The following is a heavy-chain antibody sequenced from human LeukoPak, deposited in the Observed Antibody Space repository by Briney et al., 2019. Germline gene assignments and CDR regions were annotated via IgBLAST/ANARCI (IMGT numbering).Heavy chain of an antibody. J-gene: IGHJ4*02. Sequence: SETLSLTCTVSGGSISSYYWSWIRRPPGKGLEWVGYIYYSGSTNYNPSLKSRVTISVDTSKNQFSLKLSSVTAADTAVYYCAKGNWNQYDYWGQGTLVTVSS. V-gene: IGHV4-59*01. CDR3: AKGNWNQYDY. CDR1: GGSISSYY. D-gene: IGHD1-20*01. CDR2: IYYSGST.